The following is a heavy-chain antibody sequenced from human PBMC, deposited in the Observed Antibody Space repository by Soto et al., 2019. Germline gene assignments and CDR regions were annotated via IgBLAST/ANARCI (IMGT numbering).Heavy chain of an antibody. CDR1: GYSFTSHW. CDR2: IYPGDSDT. V-gene: IGHV5-51*01. D-gene: IGHD3-3*01. CDR3: ARPPAGFWSGYYYFDY. J-gene: IGHJ4*02. Sequence: GESLKISCKGSGYSFTSHWIGWVRQMPGKGLEWMGIIYPGDSDTRYSPSFQGQVTISADKSISTAYLQWSSLKASDTAMYYCARPPAGFWSGYYYFDYWGQGTLVTVSS.